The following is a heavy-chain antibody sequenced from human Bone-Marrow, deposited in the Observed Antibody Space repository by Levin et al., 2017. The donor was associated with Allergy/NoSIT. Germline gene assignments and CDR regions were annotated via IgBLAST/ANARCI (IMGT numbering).Heavy chain of an antibody. D-gene: IGHD6-13*01. Sequence: GGSLRLSCAASAFTFSIFAMSWVRQTPGKGLEWVSGISDSGGARYYADSMKGRLTISRDNSKNTLYLQMNSLRAEDTAVYYCAKGGLAAAGTWVDYWGQGTLVTVSS. V-gene: IGHV3-23*01. CDR3: AKGGLAAAGTWVDY. CDR1: AFTFSIFA. J-gene: IGHJ4*02. CDR2: ISDSGGAR.